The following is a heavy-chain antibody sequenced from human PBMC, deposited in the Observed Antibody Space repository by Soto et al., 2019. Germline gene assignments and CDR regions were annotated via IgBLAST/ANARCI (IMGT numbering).Heavy chain of an antibody. D-gene: IGHD6-13*01. V-gene: IGHV5-10-1*01. CDR2: IDPSDSYT. CDR1: GYSFTSYW. J-gene: IGHJ6*02. CDR3: ARHGIAAAGWDYYGMDV. Sequence: GESLKISCKGSGYSFTSYWISWVRQMPGKGLEWMGRIDPSDSYTNYSPSFQGHVTISADKSISTAYLQWSGLKASDTAMYYCARHGIAAAGWDYYGMDVWGQGTTVTVSS.